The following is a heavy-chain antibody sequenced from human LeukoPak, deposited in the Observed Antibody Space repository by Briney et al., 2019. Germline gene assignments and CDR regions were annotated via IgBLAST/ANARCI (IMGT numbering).Heavy chain of an antibody. D-gene: IGHD2-2*01. CDR3: AKVNWCSASCADA. V-gene: IGHV3-23*01. CDR1: GFTFSSDD. Sequence: PGGSVRLSCAASGFTFSSDDINWVRQAPGKGLEWVSGISGNGYSTYYADSVKGRFTISRDNSKNTLSLQMNSLRAADTAVYYCAKVNWCSASCADAWGQGTLVTVSS. CDR2: ISGNGYST. J-gene: IGHJ4*02.